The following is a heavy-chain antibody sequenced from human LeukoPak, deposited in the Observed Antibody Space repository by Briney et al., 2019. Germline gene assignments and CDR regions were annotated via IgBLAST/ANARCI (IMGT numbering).Heavy chain of an antibody. D-gene: IGHD1-26*01. V-gene: IGHV3-74*01. J-gene: IGHJ3*02. CDR3: ARGSPPIHSGSYYVAFDI. Sequence: GGSLRLSCAASGFTFSSHWMHWFRQAPGKGLVWVSRINSDGSSISYADSVKGRFTISRDNAKNTLYLQMNSLRAEDTAVYYCARGSPPIHSGSYYVAFDIWGQGTMVTVSS. CDR2: INSDGSSI. CDR1: GFTFSSHW.